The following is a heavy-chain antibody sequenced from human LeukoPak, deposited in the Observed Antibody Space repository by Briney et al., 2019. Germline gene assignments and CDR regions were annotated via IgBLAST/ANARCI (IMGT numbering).Heavy chain of an antibody. CDR3: ARSSIVVVVAAGGVDY. Sequence: GGSLRLSCAASGFTFSSYAMHWVRQAPGKGLEWVADISYDGSNKYYADSVKGRFTISRDNSKNTLYLQMNSLRAEDTAVYYCARSSIVVVVAAGGVDYWGQGTLVTVSS. CDR1: GFTFSSYA. J-gene: IGHJ4*02. CDR2: ISYDGSNK. D-gene: IGHD2-15*01. V-gene: IGHV3-30-3*01.